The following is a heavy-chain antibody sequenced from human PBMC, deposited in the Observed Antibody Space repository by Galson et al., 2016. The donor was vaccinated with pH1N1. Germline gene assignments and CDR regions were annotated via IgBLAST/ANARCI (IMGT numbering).Heavy chain of an antibody. CDR1: GGSFSDYY. Sequence: LSLTCTVYGGSFSDYYWSWIRQPPGKGLEWIGEVNPSGSTIYNPSLNSRVIISADTSRNQFSLKLTSVTAADTAVYFCARVGFGGKLGDWGQGTQVTVSS. CDR3: ARVGFGGKLGD. CDR2: VNPSGST. J-gene: IGHJ4*02. D-gene: IGHD3-10*01. V-gene: IGHV4-34*01.